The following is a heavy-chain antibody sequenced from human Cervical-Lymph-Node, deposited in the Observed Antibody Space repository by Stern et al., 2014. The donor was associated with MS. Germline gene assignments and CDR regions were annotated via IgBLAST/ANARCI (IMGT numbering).Heavy chain of an antibody. V-gene: IGHV4-59*01. D-gene: IGHD2-15*01. Sequence: QLQLQESGPGLVKPSETLSLTCTVSGGSISSYYWSWIRQPPGKGLEWIGYIYYSGSTNYNPSLKSRVTISVDTSKNQFSLKLSSVTAADTAVYYCARGRGSCFDYWGQGTLVTVSS. CDR2: IYYSGST. CDR1: GGSISSYY. J-gene: IGHJ4*02. CDR3: ARGRGSCFDY.